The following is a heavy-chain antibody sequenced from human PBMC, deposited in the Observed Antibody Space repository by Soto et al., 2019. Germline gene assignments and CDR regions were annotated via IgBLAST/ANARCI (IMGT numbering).Heavy chain of an antibody. CDR1: GGSIGSGSYY. CDR3: ARGLRVFGDETRVARGRLFDY. Sequence: PSETLSLTCTVSGGSIGSGSYYCSWIRQPPGKGLEFIGSNYHSGSTNYNPSLKSRVTISVDTSKNQFSLKLSSVTAADTAVYYCARGLRVFGDETRVARGRLFDYWGQGTLVTVS. V-gene: IGHV4-39*07. D-gene: IGHD4-17*01. J-gene: IGHJ4*02. CDR2: NYHSGST.